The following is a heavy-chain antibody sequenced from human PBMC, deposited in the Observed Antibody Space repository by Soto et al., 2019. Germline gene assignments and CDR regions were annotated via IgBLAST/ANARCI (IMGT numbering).Heavy chain of an antibody. CDR3: ARGGIVVVPAASANWFDP. V-gene: IGHV1-2*04. CDR1: GYTFTGYY. D-gene: IGHD2-2*01. Sequence: VASVKVSCKASGYTFTGYYMHWVRQAPGQGLEWMGWINPNSGGTNYAQKFQGWVTMTRDTSISTAYMELSRLRSDDTAVYYCARGGIVVVPAASANWFDPWGQGTLVTVSS. CDR2: INPNSGGT. J-gene: IGHJ5*02.